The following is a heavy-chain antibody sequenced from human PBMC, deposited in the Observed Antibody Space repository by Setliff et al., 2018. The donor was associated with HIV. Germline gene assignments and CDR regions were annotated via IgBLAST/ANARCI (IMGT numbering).Heavy chain of an antibody. D-gene: IGHD6-19*01. V-gene: IGHV4-39*01. CDR1: GSSISSSSYY. J-gene: IGHJ6*02. CDR2: IYYSGST. Sequence: SETLSLTCTVSGSSISSSSYYWGWIRQPPGKGLEWIGSIYYSGSTYYNPSLKSRVTISVDTSKNQFSLKLSSVTAADTAVYYCAKTYSSGWCPPCYYYYYGMDVWGQGTTVTVSS. CDR3: AKTYSSGWCPPCYYYYYGMDV.